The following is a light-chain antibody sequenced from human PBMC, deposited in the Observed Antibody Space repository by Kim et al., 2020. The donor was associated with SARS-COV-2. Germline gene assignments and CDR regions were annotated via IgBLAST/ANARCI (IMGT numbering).Light chain of an antibody. CDR1: QSISSY. CDR2: AAS. CDR3: QQSYSTLYT. Sequence: DTQMTQSPSSLSASVGDRVTITCRASQSISSYLNWYQQKPGKAPKLLIYAASSLHSGVPSRFSGSGSETDFTLTINSLQPEDFAPYYCQQSYSTLYTFGQGTKLEI. V-gene: IGKV1-39*01. J-gene: IGKJ2*01.